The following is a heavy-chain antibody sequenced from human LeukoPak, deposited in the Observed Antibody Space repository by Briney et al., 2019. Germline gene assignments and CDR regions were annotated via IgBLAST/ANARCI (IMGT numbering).Heavy chain of an antibody. D-gene: IGHD1-20*01. CDR1: GYTFTGYY. V-gene: IGHV1-2*02. CDR3: ARGPGGNWNEYAFDI. J-gene: IGHJ3*02. Sequence: ASVKVSCKASGYTFTGYYMHWVRQAPGQGLEWMGWINPNSGGTNYAQKFQGRVTMTRDTSISTAYMELSGLRSDDTAVYYCARGPGGNWNEYAFDIWGQGTMVTVSS. CDR2: INPNSGGT.